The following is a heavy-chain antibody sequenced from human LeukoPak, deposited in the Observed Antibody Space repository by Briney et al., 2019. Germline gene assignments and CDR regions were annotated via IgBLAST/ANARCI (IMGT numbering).Heavy chain of an antibody. CDR1: GCTFSSYE. J-gene: IGHJ6*04. CDR3: AELGITMIGGV. Sequence: GGSLRLSCAASGCTFSSYEMNWVRQAPGKGLEWVSYISSSGSTIYYADSVKGRFTISRDNAKNSLYLQMNSLRAEDTAVYYCAELGITMIGGVWGKGTTVTVSS. V-gene: IGHV3-48*03. CDR2: ISSSGSTI. D-gene: IGHD3-10*02.